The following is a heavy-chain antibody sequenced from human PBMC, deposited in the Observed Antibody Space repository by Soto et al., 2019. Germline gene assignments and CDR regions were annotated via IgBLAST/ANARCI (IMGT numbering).Heavy chain of an antibody. V-gene: IGHV6-1*01. Sequence: PSQTLSLTCAISGDTVSTNSATWNWIRQSPSRGLEWLGRTYYRSKWYNDYGRSLQSRMTINTDTSKNQFSLQLNSVTPEDTAVYFCARGPGVLSTGNGLEVWGRGTTVSVAS. CDR1: GDTVSTNSAT. CDR3: ARGPGVLSTGNGLEV. CDR2: TYYRSKWYN. J-gene: IGHJ6*01. D-gene: IGHD3-3*01.